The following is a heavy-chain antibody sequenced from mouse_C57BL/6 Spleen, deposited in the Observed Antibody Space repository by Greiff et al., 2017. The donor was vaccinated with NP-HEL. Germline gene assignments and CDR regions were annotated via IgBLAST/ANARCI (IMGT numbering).Heavy chain of an antibody. CDR2: IDPEDGET. Sequence: EVKVVESGAELVKPGASVKLSCTASGFNIKDYYMHWVKQRTEQGLEWIGRIDPEDGETKYAPKFQGKATITADTSSNTAYLQLSSLTSEDTAVYYCARWDLLSSWYFDYWGQGTTLTVSS. D-gene: IGHD2-1*01. J-gene: IGHJ2*01. CDR1: GFNIKDYY. CDR3: ARWDLLSSWYFDY. V-gene: IGHV14-2*01.